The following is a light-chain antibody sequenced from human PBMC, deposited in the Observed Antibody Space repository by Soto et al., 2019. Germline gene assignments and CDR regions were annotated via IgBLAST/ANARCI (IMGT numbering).Light chain of an antibody. CDR1: SSDVGGYNY. J-gene: IGLJ2*01. CDR2: EVS. V-gene: IGLV2-14*01. Sequence: QSALTQPASVSGSPGQSITISCTGTSSDVGGYNYVSWYQQHPGKAPKLMIYEVSNRPSGVSNRFSGSKSGSTASLTISGLQAEDEADYYCSSYTGTSTLVVFGGGTQLTVL. CDR3: SSYTGTSTLVV.